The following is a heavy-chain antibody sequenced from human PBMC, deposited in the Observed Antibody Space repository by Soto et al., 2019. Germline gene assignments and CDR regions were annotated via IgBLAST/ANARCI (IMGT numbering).Heavy chain of an antibody. CDR2: INAGNGNT. D-gene: IGHD3-22*01. V-gene: IGHV1-3*01. CDR3: AKDYYDSSGYYPPALLFDY. Sequence: QVQLVQSGAEVKKPGASVKVSCKASGYTFTSYAMHWVRQAPGQRLEWMGWINAGNGNTKYSQKFQGRVTITRDTSASTAYMERSSLRSEDTAVYYCAKDYYDSSGYYPPALLFDYWGQGTLVTVSS. J-gene: IGHJ4*02. CDR1: GYTFTSYA.